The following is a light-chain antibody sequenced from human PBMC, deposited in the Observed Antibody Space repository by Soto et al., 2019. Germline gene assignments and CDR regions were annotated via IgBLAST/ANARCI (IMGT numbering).Light chain of an antibody. CDR2: EVS. CDR1: SSDVGGYNY. Sequence: ALAQPASVSGSPGQSITISCSGTSSDVGGYNYVSWYQQHPGKAPKLMIYEVSNRPSGVSNRFSGSKSGNTASLTISGLQAEDEADYYCSSYTRYTPVVFGGGTKVTVL. V-gene: IGLV2-14*01. J-gene: IGLJ2*01. CDR3: SSYTRYTPVV.